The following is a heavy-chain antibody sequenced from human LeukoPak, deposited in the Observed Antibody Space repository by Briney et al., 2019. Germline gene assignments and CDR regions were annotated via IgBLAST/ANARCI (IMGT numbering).Heavy chain of an antibody. CDR1: GGSISSYY. V-gene: IGHV4-59*08. Sequence: SETLSLTCIVSGGSISSYYWSWIRQPPGKGLECIGYIYYSGSTNYNPSLKSRVTISVDTSKNQFSLKLSSVTAADTAVYYCARLLRVTTVGPDLYYFDYWGQGTLVTVSS. CDR3: ARLLRVTTVGPDLYYFDY. J-gene: IGHJ4*02. CDR2: IYYSGST. D-gene: IGHD4-17*01.